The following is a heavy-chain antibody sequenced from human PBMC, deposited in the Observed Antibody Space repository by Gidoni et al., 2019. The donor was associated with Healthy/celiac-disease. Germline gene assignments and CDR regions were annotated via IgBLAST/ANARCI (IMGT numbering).Heavy chain of an antibody. D-gene: IGHD6-6*01. J-gene: IGHJ6*02. CDR3: ARGRVSSSLTRDYYYGMDV. Sequence: QVQLVQSGAEVKKPGSSVTVSCKASGGTFSSYAISWVRQAPGQGLEWMGGIIPIFGTANYAQKFQGRVTITADESTSTAYMELSSLRSEDTAVYYCARGRVSSSLTRDYYYGMDVWGQGTTVTVSS. CDR2: IIPIFGTA. CDR1: GGTFSSYA. V-gene: IGHV1-69*01.